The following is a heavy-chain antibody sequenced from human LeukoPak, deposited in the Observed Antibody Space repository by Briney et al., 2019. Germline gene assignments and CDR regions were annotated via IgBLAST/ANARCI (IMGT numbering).Heavy chain of an antibody. CDR1: GYTFTGYY. CDR3: ARAPYYYGSGSYYSFDY. J-gene: IGHJ4*02. CDR2: INPNSGGT. V-gene: IGHV1-2*02. Sequence: ASVKVSCKASGYTFTGYYMHWVRQAPGQGLEWMGWINPNSGGTNYAQKFQGRVTMTRDTSISTAYMELSRLRSDDTAVYYCARAPYYYGSGSYYSFDYWGQGTLVTVSS. D-gene: IGHD3-10*01.